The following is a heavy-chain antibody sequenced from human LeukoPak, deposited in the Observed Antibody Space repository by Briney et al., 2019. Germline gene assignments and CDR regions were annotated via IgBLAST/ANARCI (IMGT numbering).Heavy chain of an antibody. J-gene: IGHJ2*01. D-gene: IGHD6-19*01. CDR3: ARQMYSSGRYCDL. CDR2: IYTSGST. Sequence: PSETLSLTCTVSGGSISSYYWSWIRQPAGKGLEWIGRIYTSGSTNYNPSLRSRVTISVDTSKNQFSLKMCSVTAASTPVYYCARQMYSSGRYCDLWGRGTLVTVSS. CDR1: GGSISSYY. V-gene: IGHV4-4*07.